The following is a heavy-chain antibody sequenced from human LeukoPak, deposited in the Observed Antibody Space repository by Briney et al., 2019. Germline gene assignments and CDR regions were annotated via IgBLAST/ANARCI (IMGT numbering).Heavy chain of an antibody. CDR2: IYPSGNS. Sequence: SETLSLTCTVSGFSISSGYYWGWIRQPPGKGLEWIGNIYPSGNSYYNPSLKSRVTISIDTSKNQFSLKLSSVTAADTAVYYCARCTSTSCYNFDYWGQGTLLTVS. CDR3: ARCTSTSCYNFDY. D-gene: IGHD2-2*02. V-gene: IGHV4-38-2*02. J-gene: IGHJ4*02. CDR1: GFSISSGYY.